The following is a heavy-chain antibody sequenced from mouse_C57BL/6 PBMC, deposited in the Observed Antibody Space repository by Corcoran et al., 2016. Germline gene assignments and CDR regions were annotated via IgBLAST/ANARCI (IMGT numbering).Heavy chain of an antibody. Sequence: EVLLQQSGPELVKPGASVRIPCKASGYTFTDYNMDWVKQSHGKSLEWIGDITPNNGGTIYNQKFKGKATLTVDKSSSTAYMELRSLTAEDTAVYYCARSNDDSWGQGTTLTVSS. CDR2: ITPNNGGT. J-gene: IGHJ2*01. V-gene: IGHV1-18*01. D-gene: IGHD2-12*01. CDR3: ARSNDDS. CDR1: GYTFTDYN.